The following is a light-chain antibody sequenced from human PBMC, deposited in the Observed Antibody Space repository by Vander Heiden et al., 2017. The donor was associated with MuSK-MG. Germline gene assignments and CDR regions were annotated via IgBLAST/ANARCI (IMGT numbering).Light chain of an antibody. CDR3: TSYTISKTVL. J-gene: IGLJ2*01. CDR1: SSDVGGSNH. CDR2: EVT. V-gene: IGLV2-14*01. Sequence: SALTQPASVTGSPGQSINISCTGTSSDVGGSNHVSWYQQYPGKAPKLMIYEVTLRPSGVSHRFSGSKSDNTASLTISGLQTEDEADYYCTSYTISKTVLFGGGTKLTVL.